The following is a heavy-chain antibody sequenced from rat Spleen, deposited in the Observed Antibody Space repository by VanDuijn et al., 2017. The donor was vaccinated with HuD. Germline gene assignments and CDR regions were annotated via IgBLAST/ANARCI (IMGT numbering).Heavy chain of an antibody. D-gene: IGHD1-10*01. CDR1: GFSLTSYN. CDR2: MWSGGST. J-gene: IGHJ2*01. Sequence: QVQLMESGPGLVQPSETLSLTCTVSGFSLTSYNVHWVRQPPGKGLEWMGVMWSGGSTDYNSALKSRLSISRDTSKNQVFLKMNSLQTDDTGTYYCTSLYNNYFDYWGQGVMVTVSS. CDR3: TSLYNNYFDY. V-gene: IGHV2-45*01.